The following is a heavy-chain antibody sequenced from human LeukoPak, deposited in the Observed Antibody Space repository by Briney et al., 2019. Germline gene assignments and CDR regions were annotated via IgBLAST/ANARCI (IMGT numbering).Heavy chain of an antibody. V-gene: IGHV1-69*05. Sequence: SVTVSCMASGDIFNSYSVSWVRQAPGQGLEWMGGIIPMFGSANYAQKFQGRVTITTDQSTTIVYMELSSLSSEDTAVYYCARVGRSRGSLPNSYYYMDVWGKGTTVTVSS. CDR2: IIPMFGSA. D-gene: IGHD1-26*01. CDR3: ARVGRSRGSLPNSYYYMDV. J-gene: IGHJ6*03. CDR1: GDIFNSYS.